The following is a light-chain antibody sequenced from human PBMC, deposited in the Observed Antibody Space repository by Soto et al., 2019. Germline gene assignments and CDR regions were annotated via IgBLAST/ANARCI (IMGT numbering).Light chain of an antibody. CDR2: GAS. J-gene: IGKJ1*01. V-gene: IGKV3-15*01. CDR3: QQYSIWRT. Sequence: EIVFAQFTGTLSLFPGDRATLSCRASQSVDSNYFAWYQQKAGQAPRLLIYGASTRATGIPARFSGSGSGTEFTLTISSLQSEDFAVYYCQQYSIWRTFGQGTKVDIK. CDR1: QSVDSN.